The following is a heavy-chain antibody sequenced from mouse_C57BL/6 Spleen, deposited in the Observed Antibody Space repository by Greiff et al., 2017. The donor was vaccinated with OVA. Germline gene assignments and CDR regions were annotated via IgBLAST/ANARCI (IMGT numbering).Heavy chain of an antibody. CDR2: IWRGGST. V-gene: IGHV2-5*01. CDR1: GFSLTSYG. CDR3: AKNGDYYGSSYDYAMDY. Sequence: QVQLQQSGPGLVQPSQSLSITCTVSGFSLTSYGVHWVRQSPGKGLEWLGVIWRGGSTDYNAAFMSRLSITKDNSKSQVFFKMNSLQADDTAIYYCAKNGDYYGSSYDYAMDYWGQGTSVTVSS. J-gene: IGHJ4*01. D-gene: IGHD1-1*01.